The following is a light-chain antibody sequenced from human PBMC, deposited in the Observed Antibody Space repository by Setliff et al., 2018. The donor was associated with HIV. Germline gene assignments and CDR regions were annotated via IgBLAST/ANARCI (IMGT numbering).Light chain of an antibody. Sequence: ALTQPASVSGSPGQSITISCTGTNSDVGGYNYVSWYQQHPGRAPKLIIYEVRNRPSGVSHRFSGSKSGNTASLTISGLQAEDEADYYCSSYAITNTLPFGTGTKVTVL. CDR1: NSDVGGYNY. J-gene: IGLJ1*01. V-gene: IGLV2-14*01. CDR2: EVR. CDR3: SSYAITNTLP.